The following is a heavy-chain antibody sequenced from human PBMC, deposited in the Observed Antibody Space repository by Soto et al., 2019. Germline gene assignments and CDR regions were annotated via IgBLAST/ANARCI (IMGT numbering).Heavy chain of an antibody. Sequence: PGGSLRLSCAASGFTFSSYAMSWVRQAPGKGLEWVSAISGSGGSTYYADSVKGRFTISRDNSKNTLYLQTNSLRAEDTAVYYCAKVRYYDILTGYYYFDYWGQGTLVTVSS. CDR2: ISGSGGST. V-gene: IGHV3-23*01. CDR1: GFTFSSYA. D-gene: IGHD3-9*01. CDR3: AKVRYYDILTGYYYFDY. J-gene: IGHJ4*02.